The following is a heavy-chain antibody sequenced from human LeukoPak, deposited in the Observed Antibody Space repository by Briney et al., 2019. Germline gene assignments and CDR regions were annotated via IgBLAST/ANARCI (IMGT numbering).Heavy chain of an antibody. D-gene: IGHD4-17*01. Sequence: SETLSLTCAVYGGSFSGYYWSWIRQPPGKGLEWIGEINHSGSTSYNPSLKSRVTISVDTSKNQFSLKLSSVTAADTAVYYCARDPTTVTKGLDIWGQGTMVTVSS. CDR2: INHSGST. CDR3: ARDPTTVTKGLDI. J-gene: IGHJ3*02. V-gene: IGHV4-34*01. CDR1: GGSFSGYY.